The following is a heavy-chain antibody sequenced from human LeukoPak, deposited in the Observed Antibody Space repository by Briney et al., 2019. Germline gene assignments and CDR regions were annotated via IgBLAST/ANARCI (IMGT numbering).Heavy chain of an antibody. V-gene: IGHV3-7*01. CDR2: IKQDGSEK. D-gene: IGHD3-3*01. J-gene: IGHJ4*02. CDR3: ARETTGLRFLEWSFDY. Sequence: GGSLRLSCAASGFDFSDYYMTWIRQAPGKGLEWVANIKQDGSEKYYVDSVKGRFTISRDNAKNSLYLQMNSLRAEDTAVYYCARETTGLRFLEWSFDYWGQGTLVTVSS. CDR1: GFDFSDYY.